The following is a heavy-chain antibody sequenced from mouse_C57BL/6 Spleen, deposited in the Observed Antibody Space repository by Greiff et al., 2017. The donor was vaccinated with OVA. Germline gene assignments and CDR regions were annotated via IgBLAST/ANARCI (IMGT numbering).Heavy chain of an antibody. CDR2: ISYDGSN. J-gene: IGHJ4*01. V-gene: IGHV3-6*01. Sequence: ESGPGLVKPSQSLSLTCSVTGYSITSGYYWNWIRQFPGNKLEWMGYISYDGSNNYNPSLKNRISITRDTSKNQFFLKLNSVTTEDTATYYCAREGYYYGRDYAMDYWGQGTSVTVAS. CDR1: GYSITSGYY. D-gene: IGHD1-1*01. CDR3: AREGYYYGRDYAMDY.